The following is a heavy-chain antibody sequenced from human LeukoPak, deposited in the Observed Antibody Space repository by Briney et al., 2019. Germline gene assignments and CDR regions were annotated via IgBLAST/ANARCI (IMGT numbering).Heavy chain of an antibody. J-gene: IGHJ4*02. D-gene: IGHD2-15*01. Sequence: GGSLTLSCAASGCSFSAYWMTWVRQAPGTGLEWVANINPAGSETYYVDPVKGRFSISRDNAKNLVYLQMNSLRAEDTAVYHCAGFGYVAAVDVWGQGTPVTVSS. V-gene: IGHV3-7*01. CDR3: AGFGYVAAVDV. CDR2: INPAGSET. CDR1: GCSFSAYW.